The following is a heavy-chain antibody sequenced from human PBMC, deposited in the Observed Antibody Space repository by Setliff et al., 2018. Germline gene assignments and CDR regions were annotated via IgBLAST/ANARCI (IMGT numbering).Heavy chain of an antibody. D-gene: IGHD3-10*01. J-gene: IGHJ4*02. Sequence: PGESLRLSCATSGFTVSSSDMSWVRQAPGKGLEWISVLSGDGNAYYADSVKGRFTISGDTSKNALYLQMNSLRAEDTAVCYCRLWFGELSRDYWGPGTLVTVSS. CDR1: GFTVSSSD. CDR2: LSGDGNA. CDR3: RLWFGELSRDY. V-gene: IGHV3-53*01.